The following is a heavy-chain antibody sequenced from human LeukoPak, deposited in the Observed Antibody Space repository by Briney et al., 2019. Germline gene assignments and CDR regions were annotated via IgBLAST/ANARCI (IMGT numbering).Heavy chain of an antibody. D-gene: IGHD3-22*01. J-gene: IGHJ2*01. CDR3: ARDRFDNRRGGAGYFDL. CDR2: ITGLSRTI. CDR1: GFTFGDSY. V-gene: IGHV3-11*04. Sequence: GGSLRLSCAASGFTFGDSYMAWIRQTPGKGLEWISYITGLSRTIYYADSVRGRFTISRDNGKNSLYLQMNSLSAEDTAVYDCARDRFDNRRGGAGYFDLWGRGTLVAVSS.